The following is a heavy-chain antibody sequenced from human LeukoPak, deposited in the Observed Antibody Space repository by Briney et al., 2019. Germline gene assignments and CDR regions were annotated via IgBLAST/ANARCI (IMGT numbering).Heavy chain of an antibody. Sequence: GASVKVSCKTSRFIFTAFYLHWVRQAPGQGLEWMAWINLNSGYTNYAQKFQGRVIMTRDTSTNTAYMEVPNLTSDDTAMYFCVTSTGYSSTWGAFDIWGQGTMITVPS. D-gene: IGHD2-15*01. CDR2: INLNSGYT. CDR3: VTSTGYSSTWGAFDI. CDR1: RFIFTAFY. V-gene: IGHV1-2*02. J-gene: IGHJ3*02.